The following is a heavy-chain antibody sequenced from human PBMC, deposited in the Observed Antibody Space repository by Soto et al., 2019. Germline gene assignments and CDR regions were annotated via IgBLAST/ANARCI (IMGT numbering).Heavy chain of an antibody. CDR1: GFTFSSYW. J-gene: IGHJ6*02. D-gene: IGHD3-22*01. V-gene: IGHV3-74*01. Sequence: HPGGSLRLSCAASGFTFSSYWMHWVRQAPGKGLVWVSRINSDGSSTSYADSVKGRFTISRDNAKNTLYLQMNSLRAEDTAVYYCASPQNYDSSGYSYYYYYYGMDVWGQGTTVTVAS. CDR3: ASPQNYDSSGYSYYYYYYGMDV. CDR2: INSDGSST.